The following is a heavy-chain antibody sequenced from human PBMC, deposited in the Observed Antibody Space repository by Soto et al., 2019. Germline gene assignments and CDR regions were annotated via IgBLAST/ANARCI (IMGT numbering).Heavy chain of an antibody. J-gene: IGHJ4*02. V-gene: IGHV3-66*01. D-gene: IGHD2-21*01. CDR1: GFTVSSNY. CDR3: ARVAPYAIPGVVFDY. Sequence: GGSLRLSCAASGFTVSSNYMSWVRQAPGKGLEWVSVIYSGGSTYYADSVKGKFTISRDNSKNTLYLQMNSLRAEDTAVYYCARVAPYAIPGVVFDYWGQGTLVTVSS. CDR2: IYSGGST.